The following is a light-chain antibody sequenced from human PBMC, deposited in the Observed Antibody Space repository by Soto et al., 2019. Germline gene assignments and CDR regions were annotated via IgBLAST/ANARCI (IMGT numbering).Light chain of an antibody. CDR2: WAS. CDR3: HQYYSTPRP. J-gene: IGKJ1*01. V-gene: IGKV4-1*01. Sequence: DIVMTQSQDSLAVSLGERPTINCKSSQRVLHSPTNNNDLAWYQKKPGQPPKLLIYWASTRESGIPDRFSDSGSGTDFTLTINGLQAEDAAVYYCHQYYSTPRPVGQGT. CDR1: QRVLHSPTNNND.